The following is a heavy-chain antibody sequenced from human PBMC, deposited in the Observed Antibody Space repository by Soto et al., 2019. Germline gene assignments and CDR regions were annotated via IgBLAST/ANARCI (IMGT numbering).Heavy chain of an antibody. D-gene: IGHD2-2*01. CDR1: GFTFTNYA. CDR2: ISSNGGST. V-gene: IGHV3-64D*06. Sequence: GVLRLSCSASGFTFTNYAIHWIRQTPGKGLEYVSAISSNGGSTYYADSVEGRFTISRDNSKNTVFLQMSSLRTEDTAVYYCVARYCSTTTCYQVDYWGQGTLVTVSS. CDR3: VARYCSTTTCYQVDY. J-gene: IGHJ4*02.